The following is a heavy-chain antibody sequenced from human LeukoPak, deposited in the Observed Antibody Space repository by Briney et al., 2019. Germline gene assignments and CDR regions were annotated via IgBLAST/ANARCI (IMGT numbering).Heavy chain of an antibody. CDR2: INPRGGST. V-gene: IGHV1-46*01. J-gene: IGHJ4*02. CDR3: ARVGSAAATADY. CDR1: GYTFTTYY. D-gene: IGHD6-25*01. Sequence: GASVTVSCKASGYTFTTYYMHWMRQAPGQGPEWMGIINPRGGSTDYARKFQGRITMTSDTSTSTVYMELNSLTSDDTAIYFCARVGSAAATADYWGQGTLVTVSS.